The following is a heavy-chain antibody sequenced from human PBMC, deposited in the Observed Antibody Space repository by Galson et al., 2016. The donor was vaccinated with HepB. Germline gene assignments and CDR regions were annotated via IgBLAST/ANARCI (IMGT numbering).Heavy chain of an antibody. CDR3: ARGGDFWTGYNYYYGMDV. V-gene: IGHV4-31*02. D-gene: IGHD3-3*01. Sequence: PSLKSRLTMSVDTSKNHFSLNLKSVTAADTALYYCARGGDFWTGYNYYYGMDVWGQGTTVTVSS. J-gene: IGHJ6*02.